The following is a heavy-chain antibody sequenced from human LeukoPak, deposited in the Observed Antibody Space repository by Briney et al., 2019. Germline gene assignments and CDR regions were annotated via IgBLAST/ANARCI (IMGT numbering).Heavy chain of an antibody. J-gene: IGHJ3*01. D-gene: IGHD3-3*01. Sequence: PGRSLRLSCAASGFTFDDYAMHWVRQAPGKGLEWVSGISWDSGSIGYADSVKGRFTISRDNAKNSLYLQMNSLRAEDTALYYCAKSGNYDFWSGNVAWGQGTMVTVSS. CDR3: AKSGNYDFWSGNVA. CDR1: GFTFDDYA. V-gene: IGHV3-9*01. CDR2: ISWDSGSI.